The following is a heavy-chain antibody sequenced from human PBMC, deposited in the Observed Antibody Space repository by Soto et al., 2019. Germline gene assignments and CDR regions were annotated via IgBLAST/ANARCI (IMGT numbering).Heavy chain of an antibody. J-gene: IGHJ4*02. Sequence: PPDTLSLTCTISSASINSNIYYWGWVRLPPGKGLEWIGSIYFSGSTYYNPSIKSHVTMSLVSYKSQSALRLSSVAAAYAAVYYCARLQREYYFNYGGPGTPVTVAS. CDR1: SASINSNIYY. CDR3: ARLQREYYFNY. V-gene: IGHV4-39*01. CDR2: IYFSGST.